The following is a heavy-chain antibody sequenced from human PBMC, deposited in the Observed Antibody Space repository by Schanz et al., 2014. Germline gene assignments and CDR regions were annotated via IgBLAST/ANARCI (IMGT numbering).Heavy chain of an antibody. D-gene: IGHD3-10*01. V-gene: IGHV3-21*01. Sequence: EVQLVESGGGLVKPGGSLRLSCTASGFSFDSYNMNWVRQSPGKGLEWVAFLSFDSRHIYYADSVKGRFTISRDNAKNTLYLQMNSVRAEDSAVYYCTRGSGSRSYGWYYDSWGQGTLVTVSS. CDR3: TRGSGSRSYGWYYDS. CDR2: LSFDSRHI. J-gene: IGHJ4*02. CDR1: GFSFDSYN.